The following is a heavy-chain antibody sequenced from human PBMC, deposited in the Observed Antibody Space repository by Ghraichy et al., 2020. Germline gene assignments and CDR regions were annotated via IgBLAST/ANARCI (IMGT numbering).Heavy chain of an antibody. J-gene: IGHJ3*01. V-gene: IGHV1-8*01. CDR3: AAGTAVPDALDL. Sequence: ASVKVSCKASGYTFTTLDINWVRQASGQGLEWMGWMNPNNGDTGYAQKFQGRVTMTRSTSTDTAYLELSSLTSADTGVYFCAAGTAVPDALDLWGQGTRVTVSS. CDR1: GYTFTTLD. D-gene: IGHD1-14*01. CDR2: MNPNNGDT.